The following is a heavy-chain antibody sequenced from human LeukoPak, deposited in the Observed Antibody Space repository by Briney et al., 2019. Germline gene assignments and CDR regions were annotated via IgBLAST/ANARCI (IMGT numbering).Heavy chain of an antibody. CDR1: GYRVTSYW. Sequence: GESLKISCKGSGYRVTSYWIGWVRQMPGKGLEWMGIISPGDSDTRYSPSFQGQVTISADKSISTAYLQWSSLKASDTAMYYCARVKVGSDILTGYSTLDYWGQGTLVTVSS. CDR3: ARVKVGSDILTGYSTLDY. CDR2: ISPGDSDT. J-gene: IGHJ4*02. D-gene: IGHD3-9*01. V-gene: IGHV5-51*01.